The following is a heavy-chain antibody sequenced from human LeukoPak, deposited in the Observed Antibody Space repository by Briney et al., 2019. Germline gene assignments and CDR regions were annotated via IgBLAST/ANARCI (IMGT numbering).Heavy chain of an antibody. Sequence: GASVKVSCKAFGYTFTSNYMHWVRQAPGQGPEWMGVISPSGGSTTYAQKFQGRVTLTRDMSTSTDYLELSSLRSEDTAVYYCARSYYYDSSGYFPFDYWGQGTLVTVSS. CDR3: ARSYYYDSSGYFPFDY. J-gene: IGHJ4*02. D-gene: IGHD3-22*01. V-gene: IGHV1-46*01. CDR2: ISPSGGST. CDR1: GYTFTSNY.